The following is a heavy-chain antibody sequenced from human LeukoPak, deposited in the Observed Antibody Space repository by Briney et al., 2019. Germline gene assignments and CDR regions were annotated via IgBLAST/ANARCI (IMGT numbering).Heavy chain of an antibody. J-gene: IGHJ4*02. D-gene: IGHD2/OR15-2a*01. Sequence: GGSLRLSCAASGFTFSSDAMSWVRQAPGKGLEWVSAISDSGGSTHYADFVKGRFTISRDNSKNTLYLQMNSLRAEDTAVYYCAKEPRISGYWGQGTLVTVSS. CDR3: AKEPRISGY. V-gene: IGHV3-23*01. CDR1: GFTFSSDA. CDR2: ISDSGGST.